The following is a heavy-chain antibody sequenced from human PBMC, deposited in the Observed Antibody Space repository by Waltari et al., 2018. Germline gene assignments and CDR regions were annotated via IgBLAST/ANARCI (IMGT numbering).Heavy chain of an antibody. CDR1: GYTVTDYS. Sequence: HVQLVQSGSELKKPGTSVKISCKASGYTVTDYSLNWVRQASGQGFEWMARINTNTGKSTYAPDFTGRFVVSLDTSVSTAYLEIISLKAEDTAVYYCARWRPPDYGLDNWGQGTLVTVSA. CDR2: INTNTGKS. CDR3: ARWRPPDYGLDN. V-gene: IGHV7-4-1*02. D-gene: IGHD4-17*01. J-gene: IGHJ4*02.